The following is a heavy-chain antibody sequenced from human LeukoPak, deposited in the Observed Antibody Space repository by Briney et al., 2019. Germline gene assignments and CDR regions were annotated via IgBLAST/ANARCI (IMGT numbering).Heavy chain of an antibody. CDR1: GFTFSSYG. J-gene: IGHJ4*02. D-gene: IGHD6-19*01. CDR2: ISNDGNNK. Sequence: PGGPLRLSCAASGFTFSSYGMHWVRQAPGKGLEWVAVISNDGNNKYYAESVKGRFTISRDNSKNTLYLQMNSLRAEDTAVYYCANGGIVVATTGYWGQGTLVTVSS. V-gene: IGHV3-30*18. CDR3: ANGGIVVATTGY.